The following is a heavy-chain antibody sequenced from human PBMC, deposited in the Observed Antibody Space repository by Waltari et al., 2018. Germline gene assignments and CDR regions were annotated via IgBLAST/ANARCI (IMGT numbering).Heavy chain of an antibody. CDR2: FSPYNGDT. Sequence: QAQLVQSGPEVKKPGASVRPSCKASGYWLANYGIGWVRQATGQGRDGMGRVRPQPGQFCGGWAGFSPYNGDTNYAQNLQCRVTLTADTSTGTAHMDLRSLKSEDTAVYYCVRESSGWFAMDVWGQGTTVTVSS. D-gene: IGHD6-19*01. CDR3: VRESSGWFAMDV. J-gene: IGHJ6*02. CDR1: GYWLANYG. V-gene: IGHV1-18*04.